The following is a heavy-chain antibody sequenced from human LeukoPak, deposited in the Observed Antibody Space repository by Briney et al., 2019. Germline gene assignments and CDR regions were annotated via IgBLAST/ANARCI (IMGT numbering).Heavy chain of an antibody. Sequence: GGSLRLSCAASGFTFSRYWMHWVRQAPGKGLVWVSRINTDGSTISYADSVKGRFTISRDNAKNTVSLHMNSLRVEDTAVYYCAKDDAGLPDYWGQGTLVTVSS. CDR3: AKDDAGLPDY. CDR1: GFTFSRYW. CDR2: INTDGSTI. J-gene: IGHJ4*02. V-gene: IGHV3-74*01. D-gene: IGHD5-12*01.